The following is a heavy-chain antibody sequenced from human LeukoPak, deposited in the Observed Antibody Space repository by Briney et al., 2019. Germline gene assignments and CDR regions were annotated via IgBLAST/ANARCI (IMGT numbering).Heavy chain of an antibody. CDR2: IWYDGSNK. CDR3: ASDGGSSYYYGMDV. J-gene: IGHJ6*02. Sequence: GRSLRLSCAAFGFTFSSYGMHWVRQAPGKGLEWVAVIWYDGSNKYYADSVKGRFTISRDNSKNTLYLQMNSLRAEDTAVYYCASDGGSSYYYGMDVWGQGTTVTVSS. CDR1: GFTFSSYG. V-gene: IGHV3-33*01. D-gene: IGHD2-15*01.